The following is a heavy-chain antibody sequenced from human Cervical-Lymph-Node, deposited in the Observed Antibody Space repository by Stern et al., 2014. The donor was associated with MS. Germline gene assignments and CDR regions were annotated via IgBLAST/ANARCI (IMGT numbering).Heavy chain of an antibody. Sequence: VQLVESGPGLVKPSPTLSLTCTDSGGSISSGGYYWSWIRQHPGKGLEWIGYIYYSGSNYYNPSLKRRVTISVNTSKNQFSLKLSSVTAADTAVYYCAAELGGSYYFDYWGQGTLVTVSS. CDR1: GGSISSGGYY. D-gene: IGHD1-26*01. CDR2: IYYSGSN. J-gene: IGHJ4*02. CDR3: AAELGGSYYFDY. V-gene: IGHV4-31*03.